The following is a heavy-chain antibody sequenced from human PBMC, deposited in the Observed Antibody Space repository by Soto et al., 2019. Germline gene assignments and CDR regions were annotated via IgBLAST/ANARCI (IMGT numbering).Heavy chain of an antibody. J-gene: IGHJ4*02. CDR3: ARGVVSTGYFDY. CDR2: SRDKVHSHTT. V-gene: IGHV3-72*01. Sequence: EVQLAESGGGLVQPGGSLSLSCAASGFTFSDHYMDWVRQAPGKGLEWVGRSRDKVHSHTTEYTASVKGRFTSSRGDSENSLYLQMTSLKTEDTAVYYCARGVVSTGYFDYWGQGTLVTVSS. CDR1: GFTFSDHY. D-gene: IGHD5-12*01.